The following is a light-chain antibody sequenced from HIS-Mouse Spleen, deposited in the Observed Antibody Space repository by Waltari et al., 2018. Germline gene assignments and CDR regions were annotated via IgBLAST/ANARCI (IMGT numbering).Light chain of an antibody. V-gene: IGKV1-33*01. Sequence: DIQMTQSPSSLSASVGDRVTITCQASQDISNYLNWYQQKPGKGPKLLIYDASNLETGVPSRFSGSGSGTDFTFTISSLQPEDIATCYCQQYDNLPYTFGQGTKLEIK. J-gene: IGKJ2*01. CDR1: QDISNY. CDR3: QQYDNLPYT. CDR2: DAS.